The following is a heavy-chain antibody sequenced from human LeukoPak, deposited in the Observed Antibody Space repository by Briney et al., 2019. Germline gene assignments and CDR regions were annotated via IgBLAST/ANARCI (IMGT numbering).Heavy chain of an antibody. J-gene: IGHJ4*02. D-gene: IGHD6-13*01. CDR3: VREVAAGTD. Sequence: GGSLRLSCAASGVSLSGYGFIGYAMHWVRQAPGEGLEWVAVVSYDGGDKNYADSVKGRFAISRDNSKNILYLQMNSLRAGDTAVYYCVREVAAGTDWGQGTLVTVSS. CDR1: GVSLSGYGFIGYA. V-gene: IGHV3-30*09. CDR2: VSYDGGDK.